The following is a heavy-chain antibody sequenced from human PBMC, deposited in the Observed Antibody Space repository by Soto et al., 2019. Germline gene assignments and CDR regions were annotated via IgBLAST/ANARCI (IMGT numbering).Heavy chain of an antibody. J-gene: IGHJ4*02. CDR2: IIPMFGTA. Sequence: QVQLVQSGAEVKKPESSVKVSCKAPGGTFSTYAISWVRQAPGQGLEWMGGIIPMFGTANYAQRFQDRVTITADESTNTGYMELSSLRAEDTAVDFCASGIQLWLRRINNGYSGWGQGTLVTVSS. CDR3: ASGIQLWLRRINNGYSG. CDR1: GGTFSTYA. D-gene: IGHD5-18*01. V-gene: IGHV1-69*12.